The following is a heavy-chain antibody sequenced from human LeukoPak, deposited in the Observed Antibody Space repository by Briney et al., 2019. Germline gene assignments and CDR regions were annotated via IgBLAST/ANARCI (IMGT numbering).Heavy chain of an antibody. D-gene: IGHD6-13*01. Sequence: GGSLRLPCAASGFTFSSYWMHWVRQAPGKGLVWVSRINSDGSSTSYADSVKGRFTTSRDNAKNTLYLQMNSLRAEDTAVYYCASHSSSWYRDYWGQGTLVTVSS. CDR2: INSDGSST. V-gene: IGHV3-74*01. J-gene: IGHJ4*02. CDR3: ASHSSSWYRDY. CDR1: GFTFSSYW.